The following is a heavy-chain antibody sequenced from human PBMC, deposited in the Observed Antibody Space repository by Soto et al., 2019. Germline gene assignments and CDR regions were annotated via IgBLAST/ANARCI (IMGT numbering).Heavy chain of an antibody. CDR3: ARISRWPYYYGIDV. CDR1: GYTFTGYY. Sequence: ASVKVSCKASGYTFTGYYMHWVRQAPGQGLEWMGWINPNSGGTNYAQKFQGWVTMTRDTSISTAYMELSRLRSDDTAVYYCARISRWPYYYGIDVCGEGTTVTVSS. CDR2: INPNSGGT. V-gene: IGHV1-2*04. D-gene: IGHD6-13*01. J-gene: IGHJ6*04.